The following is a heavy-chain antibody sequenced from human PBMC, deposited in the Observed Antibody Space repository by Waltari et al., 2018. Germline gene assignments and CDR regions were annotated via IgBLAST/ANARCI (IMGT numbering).Heavy chain of an antibody. V-gene: IGHV3-9*01. CDR3: AKDPKGRRDSNRYFDY. Sequence: QVVESGGGLVQPGRSLRLSCAASGLTFVDYAMHWVRQAPGKVLEWVSGISRNSGVIGYADSVKGPFAISRDNAKNSLYLQMNSPRAADTALYYCAKDPKGRRDSNRYFDYWGQGTLFSVS. J-gene: IGHJ4*02. D-gene: IGHD3-22*01. CDR2: ISRNSGVI. CDR1: GLTFVDYA.